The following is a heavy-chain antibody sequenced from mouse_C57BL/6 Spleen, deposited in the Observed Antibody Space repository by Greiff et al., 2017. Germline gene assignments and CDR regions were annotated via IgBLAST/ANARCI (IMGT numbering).Heavy chain of an antibody. CDR1: GYTFTSYW. V-gene: IGHV1-5*01. D-gene: IGHD1-1*01. CDR2: IYPGNSDT. J-gene: IGHJ4*01. CDR3: SRSNPPLRRGAMDY. Sequence: VQLQQSGTVLARPGASVKMSCKTSGYTFTSYWMHWVKQRPGQGLEWIGAIYPGNSDTSYNQKFKGKATPTAVTSASTAYMELSSLTNEDSAVYYGSRSNPPLRRGAMDYWGQGTSVTVAS.